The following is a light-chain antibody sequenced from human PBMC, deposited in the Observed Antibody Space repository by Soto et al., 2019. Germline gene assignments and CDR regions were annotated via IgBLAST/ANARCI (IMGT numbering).Light chain of an antibody. V-gene: IGKV1-5*03. CDR2: KAS. CDR3: QHYHSYSEA. Sequence: DIQMTQSPSTLSGSVGDRVTITCRASQTISSWLAWYQQKPGKAPKLLIYKASTLKSGVPSRFSGSGSGTEFTLTISSLQPNDFATYYCQHYHSYSEAVGQGTKVDMK. CDR1: QTISSW. J-gene: IGKJ1*01.